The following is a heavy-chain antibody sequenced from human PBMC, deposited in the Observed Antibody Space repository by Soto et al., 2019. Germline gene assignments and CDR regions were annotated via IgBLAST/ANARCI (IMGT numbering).Heavy chain of an antibody. J-gene: IGHJ4*02. V-gene: IGHV3-23*01. CDR2: ISGSGGST. CDR1: GFTFSSYA. D-gene: IGHD6-19*01. CDR3: AKPKGEWAVAGERYYFDY. Sequence: GESLKISCAASGFTFSSYAMSWVRQAPGKGLEWVSAISGSGGSTYYADSVKGRFTISRDNSKNTLYLQMNSLRAEDTAVYYCAKPKGEWAVAGERYYFDYWGQGTLVTVSS.